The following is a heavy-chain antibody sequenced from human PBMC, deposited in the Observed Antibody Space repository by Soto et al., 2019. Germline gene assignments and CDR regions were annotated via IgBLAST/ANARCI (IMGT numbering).Heavy chain of an antibody. J-gene: IGHJ4*02. D-gene: IGHD3-3*01. Sequence: GGSLRLSCAASGFTFSSYAMSWVRQAPGKGLEWVSAISGSGGSTYYADSVKGRFTISRDNSKNTLYLQMNSLRAEDTAVYYCAKAQTITIFGVDPEFDYWGQGTLVTVSS. CDR2: ISGSGGST. V-gene: IGHV3-23*01. CDR1: GFTFSSYA. CDR3: AKAQTITIFGVDPEFDY.